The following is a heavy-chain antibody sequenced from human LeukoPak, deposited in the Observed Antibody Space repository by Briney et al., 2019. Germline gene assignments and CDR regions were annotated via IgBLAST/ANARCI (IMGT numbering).Heavy chain of an antibody. V-gene: IGHV3-53*01. J-gene: IGHJ2*01. CDR3: ATGIAVAYHWYFDL. CDR2: IYSGGST. CDR1: GFTVSTNY. Sequence: GGSLRLSCAASGFTVSTNYMSWVRQAPGKGLEWVSVIYSGGSTYYADSVKGRSSISRDNSKNTVYLQMNSLRAEDTAVYYCATGIAVAYHWYFDLWGRGTLVTVSS. D-gene: IGHD6-19*01.